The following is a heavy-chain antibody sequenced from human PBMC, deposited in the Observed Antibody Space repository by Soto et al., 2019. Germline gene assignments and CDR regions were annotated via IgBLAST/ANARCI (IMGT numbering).Heavy chain of an antibody. Sequence: ASVKVSCKASGYTFTSYAMHWVRQAPGQRLEWMGWINAGSGNTKYSQKFQGRVTITRDTSASTAYMELSSLRSEDTAVYYCARSMLYDFWSGSFDYWGQGTLVTVSS. CDR3: ARSMLYDFWSGSFDY. V-gene: IGHV1-3*01. D-gene: IGHD3-3*01. CDR2: INAGSGNT. CDR1: GYTFTSYA. J-gene: IGHJ4*02.